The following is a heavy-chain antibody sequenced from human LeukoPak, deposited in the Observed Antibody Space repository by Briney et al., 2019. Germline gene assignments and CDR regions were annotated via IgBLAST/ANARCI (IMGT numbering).Heavy chain of an antibody. Sequence: ASVKVSCKASGGTFSSYAISWVRQAPGQGLEWMGGIIPIFGTANYAQKFQGRVTITADESASTGYMELSSLRSEDTAVYYCARDLSRDGYNYGETFFDYWGQGTLVTVSS. CDR1: GGTFSSYA. CDR2: IIPIFGTA. D-gene: IGHD5-24*01. CDR3: ARDLSRDGYNYGETFFDY. V-gene: IGHV1-69*13. J-gene: IGHJ4*02.